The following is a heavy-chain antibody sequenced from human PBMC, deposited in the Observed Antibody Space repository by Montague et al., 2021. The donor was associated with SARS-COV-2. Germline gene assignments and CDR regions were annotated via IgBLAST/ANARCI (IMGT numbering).Heavy chain of an antibody. CDR3: ARSSGGYCSSTSCYAYYYYYMDV. J-gene: IGHJ6*03. V-gene: IGHV4-61*02. Sequence: TLSLTCTVSGGSISSGSYYWSWIRQPAGKGLEWIGRIYTSGSTNCNPSLKSRVTISVDTSKNQFSLKLSSVTAADTAVYYCARSSGGYCSSTSCYAYYYYYMDVWGKGTTVTVSS. CDR1: GGSISSGSYY. CDR2: IYTSGST. D-gene: IGHD2-2*01.